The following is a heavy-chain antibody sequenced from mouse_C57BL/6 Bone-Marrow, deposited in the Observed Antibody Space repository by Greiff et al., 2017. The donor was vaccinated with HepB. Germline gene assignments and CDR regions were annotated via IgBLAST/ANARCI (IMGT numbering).Heavy chain of an antibody. J-gene: IGHJ2*01. Sequence: VQLQQPGAELVRPGTSVKLSCKASGYTFTSYWMHWVKQRPGQGLEWIGVIDPSDSYTNYNQKFKGKATLTVDTSSSTAYMQLSSLTSEDSAVYFCAHSGSSYGDFDYWGQGTTLTVSS. CDR3: AHSGSSYGDFDY. V-gene: IGHV1-59*01. D-gene: IGHD1-1*01. CDR2: IDPSDSYT. CDR1: GYTFTSYW.